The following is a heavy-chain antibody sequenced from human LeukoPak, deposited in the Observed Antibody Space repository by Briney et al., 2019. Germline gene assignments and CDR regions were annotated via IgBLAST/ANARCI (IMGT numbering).Heavy chain of an antibody. V-gene: IGHV7-4-1*02. J-gene: IGHJ4*02. Sequence: AASVKVSCKASGYTFTSYAMNWVRQAPGQGLEWMGWINTNTGNPTYARGFTGRFVFSLDTSVSTAYLQISSLKAEDTAVYYCARDGADSGYDFHVDYWGQGTLVTVSS. CDR1: GYTFTSYA. CDR2: INTNTGNP. D-gene: IGHD5-12*01. CDR3: ARDGADSGYDFHVDY.